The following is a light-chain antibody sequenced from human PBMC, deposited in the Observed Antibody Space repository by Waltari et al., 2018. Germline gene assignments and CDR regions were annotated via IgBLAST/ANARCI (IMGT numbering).Light chain of an antibody. CDR1: QSISTN. CDR3: QQYDKWLRYS. CDR2: GAP. Sequence: IVMTQSPATLSVSPGERATLSCRASQSISTNLAWFQEKPGQAPRLLIYGAPPRATGVPARFSGSGSGTYFTLVISSLQSEDFAVYYCQQYDKWLRYSFGQGTKLEIK. V-gene: IGKV3-15*01. J-gene: IGKJ2*01.